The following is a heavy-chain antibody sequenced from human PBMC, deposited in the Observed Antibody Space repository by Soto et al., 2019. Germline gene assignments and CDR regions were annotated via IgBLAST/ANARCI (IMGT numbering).Heavy chain of an antibody. CDR2: IYYSGST. Sequence: SETLSLTCTVSGGSISTYFWNWIRQPPGRGLEWIGSIYYSGSTNYNPSLKSRVTISIDTSKNQFSLKLSSVTAADTAVYYCARHLGVLRFLEAFDPWGQGTLVTVSS. J-gene: IGHJ5*02. CDR3: ARHLGVLRFLEAFDP. V-gene: IGHV4-59*08. CDR1: GGSISTYF. D-gene: IGHD3-3*01.